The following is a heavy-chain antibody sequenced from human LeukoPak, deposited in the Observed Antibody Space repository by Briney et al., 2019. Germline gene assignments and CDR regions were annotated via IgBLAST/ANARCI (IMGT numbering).Heavy chain of an antibody. D-gene: IGHD3-16*02. CDR3: ARFYDYVWGSYRYTQGDGIEYQFDY. V-gene: IGHV4-59*08. CDR2: IYYSGST. Sequence: SETLSLTCTVSGGSISSYYWSWIRQPPGKGLEWIGYIYYSGSTNYNPSLKSRVTISVDTSKNQFSLKLSSVTAADTAVYYCARFYDYVWGSYRYTQGDGIEYQFDYWGQGTLVTVSS. J-gene: IGHJ4*02. CDR1: GGSISSYY.